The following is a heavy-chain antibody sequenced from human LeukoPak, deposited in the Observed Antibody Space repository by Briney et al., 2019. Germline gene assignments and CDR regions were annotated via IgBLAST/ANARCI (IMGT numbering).Heavy chain of an antibody. D-gene: IGHD3-16*01. Sequence: GGSLRLSCAASGFTFSSYSMNWVRQAPGKGLEWVSSIISSSSIYYADSVKGRFTISRDNAKNSLFLQMNSLRAEDTAVYYCAKGFYSDVSYWGQGTLVTVSS. CDR2: IISSSSI. V-gene: IGHV3-21*01. CDR1: GFTFSSYS. CDR3: AKGFYSDVSY. J-gene: IGHJ4*02.